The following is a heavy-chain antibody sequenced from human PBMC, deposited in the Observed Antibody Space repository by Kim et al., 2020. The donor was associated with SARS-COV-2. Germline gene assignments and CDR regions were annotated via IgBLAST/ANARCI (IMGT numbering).Heavy chain of an antibody. V-gene: IGHV1-3*01. CDR3: ARGIGYVYDY. J-gene: IGHJ4*02. Sequence: ASVKVSCKASGYTFTTYAMHWVRQAPGQRLEWMGWINARNNNTKYSQKFQGRVTITRDTSASTAYMELSSLRSEDTAVYYCARGIGYVYDYWGQGTLVTV. D-gene: IGHD5-12*01. CDR1: GYTFTTYA. CDR2: INARNNNT.